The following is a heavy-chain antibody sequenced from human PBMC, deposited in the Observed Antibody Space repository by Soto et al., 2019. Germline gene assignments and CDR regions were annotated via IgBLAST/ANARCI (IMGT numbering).Heavy chain of an antibody. Sequence: GGSLRLSCAASGFTFSSYAMSWVRQAPGKGLEWVSAISGSGGSTYYADSVKGRFTISRDNSKNTLYLQMNSLRAEDTAVYYCAKQTSPYSGSPSYFDYWGQGTLVTVSS. CDR1: GFTFSSYA. V-gene: IGHV3-23*01. J-gene: IGHJ4*02. CDR2: ISGSGGST. D-gene: IGHD1-26*01. CDR3: AKQTSPYSGSPSYFDY.